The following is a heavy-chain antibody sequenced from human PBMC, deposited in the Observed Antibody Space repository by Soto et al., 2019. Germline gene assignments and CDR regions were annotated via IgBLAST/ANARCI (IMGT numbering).Heavy chain of an antibody. D-gene: IGHD3-3*01. V-gene: IGHV3-23*01. CDR2: ISGSGGST. CDR1: GFTFSSYA. CDR3: ATRGEKITIFGVAPY. J-gene: IGHJ4*02. Sequence: GGSLRLSCAASGFTFSSYAMSWVRQAPGKGLEWVSAISGSGGSTYYADSVKGRFTISRDNSKNTLYLQMNSLRAEDTAVYYCATRGEKITIFGVAPYWGQGTLVTVSS.